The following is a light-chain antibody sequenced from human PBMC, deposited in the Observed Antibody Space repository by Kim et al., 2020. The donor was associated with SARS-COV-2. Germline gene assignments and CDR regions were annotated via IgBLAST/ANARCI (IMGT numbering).Light chain of an antibody. CDR1: NIGSKT. J-gene: IGLJ3*02. Sequence: SYELTQPPSMSMAPGKTARITCGGNNIGSKTVHWYQQKPGQAPVLVIYYDSDRPSGIPERFSGSNSGNTATLTISRVEAGDEVDYYCQVWDSSSDHWVFG. V-gene: IGLV3-21*04. CDR3: QVWDSSSDHWV. CDR2: YDS.